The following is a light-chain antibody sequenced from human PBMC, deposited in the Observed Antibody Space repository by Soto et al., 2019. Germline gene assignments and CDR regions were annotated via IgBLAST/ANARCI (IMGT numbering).Light chain of an antibody. CDR1: QRITPY. J-gene: IGKJ2*02. V-gene: IGKV1-39*01. CDR3: QQTYISPCT. Sequence: DIQMTQSPSSLSASVGDRVTITCRASQRITPYLNWYQQKPGKPPGLLIYTASNLQSVVPPRFSVSGSGTDFTLTITGLQPEDCATYYCQQTYISPCTFGQGTKLEIK. CDR2: TAS.